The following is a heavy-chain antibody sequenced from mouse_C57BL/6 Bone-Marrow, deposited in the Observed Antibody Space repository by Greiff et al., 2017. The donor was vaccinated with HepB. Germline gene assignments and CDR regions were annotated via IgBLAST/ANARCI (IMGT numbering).Heavy chain of an antibody. Sequence: EVKLVESGGGLVQPKGSLKLSCAASGFSFNTYAMNWVRQAPGKGLEWVARIRSKSNNYATYYADSVKDRFTISRDDSESMLYLQMNNLKTEDTAMYYCVAYSIAWFAYWGQGTLVTVSA. J-gene: IGHJ3*01. D-gene: IGHD2-5*01. CDR3: VAYSIAWFAY. CDR2: IRSKSNNYAT. V-gene: IGHV10-1*01. CDR1: GFSFNTYA.